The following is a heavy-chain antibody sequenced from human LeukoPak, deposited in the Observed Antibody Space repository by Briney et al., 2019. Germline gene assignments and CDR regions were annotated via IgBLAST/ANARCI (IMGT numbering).Heavy chain of an antibody. CDR2: IRYDGSNK. V-gene: IGHV3-30*02. D-gene: IGHD5-12*01. Sequence: GGSLRLSCAASGFTFSDYGMSWVRQAPGKGLEWVAFIRYDGSNKYYADSVKGRFTISRDNSKNTLYLQMNSLRAEDTAVYYCAKARDYLGVFDYWGQGTLVTVSS. CDR1: GFTFSDYG. J-gene: IGHJ4*02. CDR3: AKARDYLGVFDY.